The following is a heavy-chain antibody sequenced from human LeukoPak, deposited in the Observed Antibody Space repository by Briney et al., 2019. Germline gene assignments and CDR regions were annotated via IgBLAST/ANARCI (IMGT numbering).Heavy chain of an antibody. D-gene: IGHD2-21*01. V-gene: IGHV4-59*08. CDR1: GGSISNYY. CDR3: ASVYCGGDCYWGTGSFDY. CDR2: IYYSGST. Sequence: KPSETLSLTCTVSGGSISNYYWSWIRQPPGKGLEWIGYIYYSGSTNYNPSLVSRVTISVDTSKNQFSLKLSSVTAADTAVYYCASVYCGGDCYWGTGSFDYWGQGTLVTVSS. J-gene: IGHJ4*02.